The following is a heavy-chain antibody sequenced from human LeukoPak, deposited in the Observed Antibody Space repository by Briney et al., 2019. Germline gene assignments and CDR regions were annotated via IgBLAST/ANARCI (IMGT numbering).Heavy chain of an antibody. CDR1: GYTFTSYG. Sequence: ASVKVSCKASGYTFTSYGISWVRQAPGQGLEWVGWISAYNGNTNYAQKLQGRVTMTTDTSTSTAYMELRSLRSDDTAVYYCARDPGYSGYDYPLNFDYWGQGTLVTVSS. CDR2: ISAYNGNT. D-gene: IGHD5-12*01. CDR3: ARDPGYSGYDYPLNFDY. J-gene: IGHJ4*02. V-gene: IGHV1-18*01.